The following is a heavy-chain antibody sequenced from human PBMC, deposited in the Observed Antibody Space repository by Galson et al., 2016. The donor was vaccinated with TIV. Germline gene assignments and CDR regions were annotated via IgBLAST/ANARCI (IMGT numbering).Heavy chain of an antibody. J-gene: IGHJ4*02. D-gene: IGHD2-21*01. V-gene: IGHV1-46*01. CDR3: AVWSNIYYFAL. Sequence: SCKASGYTFIRYYMHWVRQAPGQGLEWVGVIDPSGGGTTYAQKFQGRVTMTRDTSTSTVYMELSSLRSDDTAVFYCAVWSNIYYFALWGQGTLITVSS. CDR2: IDPSGGGT. CDR1: GYTFIRYY.